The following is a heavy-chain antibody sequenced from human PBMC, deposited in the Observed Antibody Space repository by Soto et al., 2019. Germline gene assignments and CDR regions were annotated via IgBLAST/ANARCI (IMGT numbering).Heavy chain of an antibody. CDR2: VYHSGST. V-gene: IGHV4-4*02. CDR3: ARAKLCNSLSCPHSFDT. J-gene: IGHJ4*02. D-gene: IGHD2-2*01. CDR1: GGSISTNNW. Sequence: QVHLQEAGPGLVNASGTLSLTCGVSGGSISTNNWWSWVRQTPGQGLEWIAEVYHSGSTNYNPSLKSRLTISVDPSKNQSSLRLTYVTAADSAVYYCARAKLCNSLSCPHSFDTWGQGTLVSVSS.